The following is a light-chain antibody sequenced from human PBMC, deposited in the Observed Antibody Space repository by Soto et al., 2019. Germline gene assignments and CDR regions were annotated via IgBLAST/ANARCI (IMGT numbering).Light chain of an antibody. V-gene: IGLV2-14*01. CDR3: SSYTSSSTLF. Sequence: QSALTQPASVSGSPGQSITISCTGTSSDVGGYNYVSWYQQHPGKAPKLMIYDVSNRPSGVSNRFSGSKSGNTASLTISGLQAEDEADYYCSSYTSSSTLFCGTGTKLTVL. J-gene: IGLJ1*01. CDR1: SSDVGGYNY. CDR2: DVS.